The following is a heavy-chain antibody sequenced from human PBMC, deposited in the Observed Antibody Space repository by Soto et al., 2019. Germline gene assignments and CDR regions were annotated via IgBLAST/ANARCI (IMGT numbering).Heavy chain of an antibody. CDR3: AIGGNVVVVTAALDY. V-gene: IGHV1-46*01. CDR1: GDTFTDYY. Sequence: QVQLVQSGAEVKKPGASVKVSCKASGDTFTDYYIHWVRQAPGQGLEWMGTVNPSGGHTTYAQHFLGRRTXTXAXSXXTLYMELPSLSSGATAVYYCAIGGNVVVVTAALDYWGQGTLVTVSS. J-gene: IGHJ4*02. D-gene: IGHD2-21*02. CDR2: VNPSGGHT.